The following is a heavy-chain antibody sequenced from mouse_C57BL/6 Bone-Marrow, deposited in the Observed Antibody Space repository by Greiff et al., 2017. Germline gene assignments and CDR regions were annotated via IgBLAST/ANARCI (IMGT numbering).Heavy chain of an antibody. V-gene: IGHV1-85*01. D-gene: IGHD1-1*01. Sequence: VQRVESGPELVKPGASVKLSCKASGYTFTSYDINWVKQRPGQGLEWIGWIYPRDGSTKYNEKFKGKATLTVDTSSSTAYMELHSLTSEDSAVYFCALITTVVPNYFDYWGQGTTLTVSS. CDR3: ALITTVVPNYFDY. CDR1: GYTFTSYD. J-gene: IGHJ2*01. CDR2: IYPRDGST.